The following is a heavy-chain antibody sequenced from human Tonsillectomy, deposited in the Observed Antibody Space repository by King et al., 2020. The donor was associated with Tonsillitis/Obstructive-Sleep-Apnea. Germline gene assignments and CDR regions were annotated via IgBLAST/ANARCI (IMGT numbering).Heavy chain of an antibody. CDR2: INSDGSST. V-gene: IGHV3-74*01. J-gene: IGHJ2*01. D-gene: IGHD4-23*01. CDR1: GFTFSRYW. CDR3: ARHDYGGNSWYFDL. Sequence: VQLVESGGGLGQPGGSLRLSCAASGFTFSRYWMHWVRQVPGEGLVWVSRINSDGSSTTYADSVKGRFTISRENAKNTLYLQMNSLRADDTAVYYCARHDYGGNSWYFDLWGRGTLVTVSS.